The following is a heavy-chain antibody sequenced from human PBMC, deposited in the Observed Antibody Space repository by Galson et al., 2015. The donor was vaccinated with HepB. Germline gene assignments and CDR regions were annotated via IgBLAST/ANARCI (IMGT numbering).Heavy chain of an antibody. V-gene: IGHV3-7*01. CDR2: IKQDGSEK. CDR1: GFTFSSYW. Sequence: SLRLSCAASGFTFSSYWMSWVRQAPGKGLEWVANIKQDGSEKYYVDSVKGRFTISRDNAKNSLYLQMNSLRAEDTAVYYCARDTHVTGYSSGINWVYWGQGTLVTVSS. J-gene: IGHJ4*02. D-gene: IGHD6-19*01. CDR3: ARDTHVTGYSSGINWVY.